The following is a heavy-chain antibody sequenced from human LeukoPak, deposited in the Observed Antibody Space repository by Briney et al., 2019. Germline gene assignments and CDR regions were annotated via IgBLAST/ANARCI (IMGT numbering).Heavy chain of an antibody. Sequence: SETLSLTCAVYGGSFSGYYWSWIRQPPGKGLEWIGEINHSGSTNYNPSLKSRVTISVDTSKNQFSPKLSSVTAADTAVYYCARHKYDFWSGYYYYYMDVWGKGTTVTVSS. D-gene: IGHD3-3*01. CDR3: ARHKYDFWSGYYYYYMDV. CDR1: GGSFSGYY. V-gene: IGHV4-34*01. CDR2: INHSGST. J-gene: IGHJ6*03.